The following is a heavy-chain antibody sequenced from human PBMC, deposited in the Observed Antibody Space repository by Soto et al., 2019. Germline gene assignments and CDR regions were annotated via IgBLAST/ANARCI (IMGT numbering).Heavy chain of an antibody. CDR2: IKSKTDGGTT. CDR1: GVTFSNAW. V-gene: IGHV3-15*07. Sequence: GGSLRLSCAASGVTFSNAWMNWVRQAPGKGLEWVGRIKSKTDGGTTDYAAPVKGRFIISRDDSKNTLYLQMNSLKTEDTAVYYCATDPVTMIVVVPSSGWGQGTLVTVSS. J-gene: IGHJ4*02. D-gene: IGHD3-22*01. CDR3: ATDPVTMIVVVPSSG.